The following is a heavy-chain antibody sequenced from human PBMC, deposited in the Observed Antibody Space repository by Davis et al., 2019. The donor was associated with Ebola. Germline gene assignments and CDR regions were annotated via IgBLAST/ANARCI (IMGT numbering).Heavy chain of an antibody. V-gene: IGHV1-69*13. CDR3: ARRPITMVQGVILPTYYYYGMDV. J-gene: IGHJ6*02. Sequence: SVKVSCKASGGTFSSYAISWVRQAPGQGLEWMGGIIPIFGTANYAQKFQGRVTITADESTSTAYMELSSLRSEDTAVYYCARRPITMVQGVILPTYYYYGMDVWGQGTTVTVSS. D-gene: IGHD3-10*01. CDR2: IIPIFGTA. CDR1: GGTFSSYA.